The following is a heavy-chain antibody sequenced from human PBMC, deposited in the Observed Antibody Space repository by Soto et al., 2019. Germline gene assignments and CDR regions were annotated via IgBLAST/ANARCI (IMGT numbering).Heavy chain of an antibody. CDR1: GFSFNNHG. D-gene: IGHD2-8*01. CDR2: IWYDGSYK. J-gene: IGHJ4*02. Sequence: QVQLAESGGGVVQPGRSLRLSCAASGFSFNNHGMHWVRQAPGKGLEWVAVIWYDGSYKYYADSVKGRFTISRDNSKNPLVLQMNSLRAEDTALYYCARQPMVSYYFDSWGQGTLVTVSS. CDR3: ARQPMVSYYFDS. V-gene: IGHV3-33*01.